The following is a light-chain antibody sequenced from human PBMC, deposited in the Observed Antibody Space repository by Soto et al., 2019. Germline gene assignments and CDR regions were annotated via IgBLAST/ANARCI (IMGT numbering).Light chain of an antibody. CDR3: QQYRDSLGT. CDR2: DAS. CDR1: QGIGSY. J-gene: IGKJ1*01. V-gene: IGKV3-11*01. Sequence: EIVLTQSPVTLSLSLGERVTLSCRASQGIGSYLGWLQQKPGQAPRLLIYDASKRATGIPGRFSGSGSGTDFTLTISRLEPEDFAVYYCQQYRDSLGTFGQGTKVDIK.